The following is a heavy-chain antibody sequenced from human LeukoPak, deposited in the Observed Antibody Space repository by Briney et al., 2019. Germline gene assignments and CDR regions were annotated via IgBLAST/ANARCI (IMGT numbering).Heavy chain of an antibody. D-gene: IGHD1-26*01. CDR2: IIPIFGTA. J-gene: IGHJ4*02. CDR1: GGTFSSYA. V-gene: IGHV1-69*05. CDR3: ARGSGTPN. Sequence: SVKVSCKASGGTFSSYAISWVRQAPGQGLEWMGGIIPIFGTANYAQKFQGRVTMTRDTSISTAYMELSRLRSDDTAVYYCARGSGTPNWGQGTLVTVSS.